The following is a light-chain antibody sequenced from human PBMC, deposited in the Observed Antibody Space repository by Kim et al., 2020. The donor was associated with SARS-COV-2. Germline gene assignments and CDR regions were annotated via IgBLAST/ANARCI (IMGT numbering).Light chain of an antibody. CDR3: QQRNNWPLT. CDR2: DTS. CDR1: QSVGSL. J-gene: IGKJ4*01. V-gene: IGKV3-11*01. Sequence: EVVLTQSPATLSLSPGERATLSCRASQSVGSLLTWHQQKPGQAPRLLIYDTSNRAPGIPTRFSGSGFGTDFTLTISSLEPEDFAVYYCQQRNNWPLTFGGGTKVDIK.